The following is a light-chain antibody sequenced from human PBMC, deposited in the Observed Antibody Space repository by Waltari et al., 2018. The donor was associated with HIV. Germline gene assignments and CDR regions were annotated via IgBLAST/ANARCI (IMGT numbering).Light chain of an antibody. J-gene: IGLJ3*02. CDR1: SSNIGAGFD. CDR2: GAK. Sequence: QSVLTQSPSVSGAPGQRVTISCTGTSSNIGAGFDVHWYQHLPGTAPKLLIFGAKPRPSGVPDRFSGSMSGTSASLAITWLQADDEAYYYCQSYDSGLRGWVFGGGTKLTVL. CDR3: QSYDSGLRGWV. V-gene: IGLV1-40*01.